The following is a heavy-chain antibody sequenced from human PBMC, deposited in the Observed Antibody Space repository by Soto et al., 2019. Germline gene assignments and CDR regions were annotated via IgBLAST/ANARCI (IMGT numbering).Heavy chain of an antibody. CDR3: ARVHMSSSYGYYYYYGMDV. CDR1: GYSISSGYY. Sequence: SETLSLTCAVSGYSISSGYYWGWIRQPPGKGLEWIGSIYHSGSTYYNPSLKSRVTISVDTSKNQFSLKLSSVTAADTAVYYCARVHMSSSYGYYYYYGMDVWGQGTTVTVSS. J-gene: IGHJ6*02. CDR2: IYHSGST. D-gene: IGHD5-18*01. V-gene: IGHV4-38-2*01.